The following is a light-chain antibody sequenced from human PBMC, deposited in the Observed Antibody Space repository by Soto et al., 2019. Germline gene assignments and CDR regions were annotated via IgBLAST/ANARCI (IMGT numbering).Light chain of an antibody. Sequence: QSALTQPASVSGSPGQSITISCTGTSSDVGGYNYVSWYQQHPGKAPKLMIYDVNNRPSGVSDRFSGSKSGNTASLTISGLLAGDEADYYCRSYTSSSTHVVFGGGTKLTVL. CDR3: RSYTSSSTHVV. J-gene: IGLJ2*01. CDR1: SSDVGGYNY. V-gene: IGLV2-14*01. CDR2: DVN.